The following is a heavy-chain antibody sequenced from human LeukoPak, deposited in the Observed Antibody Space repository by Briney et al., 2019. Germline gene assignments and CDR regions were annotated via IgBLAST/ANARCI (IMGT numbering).Heavy chain of an antibody. CDR3: ARARPIVGVTGGYFDY. J-gene: IGHJ4*02. CDR2: IYSGGST. D-gene: IGHD1-26*01. V-gene: IGHV3-66*02. Sequence: GGSLRLSCAASGFTVSSNYMSWVRQAPGKGLEWVSAIYSGGSTYYADSVKGRFTISRDNSKNTLYLQMNSLRAEDTAVYYCARARPIVGVTGGYFDYWGQGTLVTVSS. CDR1: GFTVSSNY.